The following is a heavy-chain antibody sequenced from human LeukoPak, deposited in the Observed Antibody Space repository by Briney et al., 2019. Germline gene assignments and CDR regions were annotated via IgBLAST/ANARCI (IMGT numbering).Heavy chain of an antibody. D-gene: IGHD3-3*01. CDR1: GYTFTGYY. J-gene: IGHJ4*02. Sequence: ASVKVSCKASGYTFTGYYMHWVRQAPGQGLEWMGWINPNSGGTNYAQKFQGRVTMTRDTSISTAYMELSRLRSDDTAVYYCARDRGFRSGSYYFDYWGQGTLVTVSS. CDR2: INPNSGGT. V-gene: IGHV1-2*02. CDR3: ARDRGFRSGSYYFDY.